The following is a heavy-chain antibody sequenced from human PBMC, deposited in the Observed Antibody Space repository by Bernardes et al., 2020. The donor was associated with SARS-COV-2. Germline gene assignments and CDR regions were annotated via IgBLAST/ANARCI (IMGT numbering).Heavy chain of an antibody. V-gene: IGHV4-39*07. Sequence: ETLSLTCTVSGGSISSSSYYWGWIRQPPGKGLEWIGSIYYSGSTYYNPSLKSRVTISVDTSKNQFSLKLSSVTAADTAVYYCARDRYYDSSGQGDYFDYWGQGTLVTVSS. J-gene: IGHJ4*02. CDR3: ARDRYYDSSGQGDYFDY. D-gene: IGHD3-22*01. CDR1: GGSISSSSYY. CDR2: IYYSGST.